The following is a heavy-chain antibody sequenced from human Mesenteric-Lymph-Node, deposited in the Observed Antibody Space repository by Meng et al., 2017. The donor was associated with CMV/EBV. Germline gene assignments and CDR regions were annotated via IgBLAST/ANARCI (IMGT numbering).Heavy chain of an antibody. D-gene: IGHD4/OR15-4a*01. CDR2: LDSTGRNI. Sequence: SGFSFNIYRMNWVRQAPGRGLEWVASLDSTGRNIYYRDSVEGRFTISRDNAKRSVYLQMNSLRVEDTAVYFCARDMYGGTQSNGFDLWGQGTLVTVSS. V-gene: IGHV3-21*01. CDR1: GFSFNIYR. CDR3: ARDMYGGTQSNGFDL. J-gene: IGHJ4*02.